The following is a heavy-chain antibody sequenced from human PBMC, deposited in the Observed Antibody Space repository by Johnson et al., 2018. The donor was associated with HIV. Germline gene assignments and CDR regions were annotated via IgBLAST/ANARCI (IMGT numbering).Heavy chain of an antibody. CDR2: IYSGGTT. J-gene: IGHJ3*02. Sequence: EVQLVESGGGLIQPGGSLRLSCAASGFTVSSNYMSWVRQAPGKGLEWVSVIYSGGTTYYADSVKGRFTISRDNSKNTLYLQMNSLRAEDTAVYYCARESAKSGGYSGAFDIWGQGTVVTVSS. D-gene: IGHD3-10*01. CDR1: GFTVSSNY. V-gene: IGHV3-53*01. CDR3: ARESAKSGGYSGAFDI.